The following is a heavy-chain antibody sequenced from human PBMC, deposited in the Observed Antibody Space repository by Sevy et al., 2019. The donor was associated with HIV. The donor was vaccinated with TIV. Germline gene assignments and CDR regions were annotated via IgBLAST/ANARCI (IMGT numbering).Heavy chain of an antibody. V-gene: IGHV4-59*13. CDR1: GGSISSYY. D-gene: IGHD3-16*01. Sequence: SETLSLTCTVSGGSISSYYWSWIRQPPGKGLEWIGYIYYSGSTNYNPSLKSRVTISIDTSKSQFSLKVSSVTAADTAVYYCAKVDRTYVSSWGLGTLVTVSS. J-gene: IGHJ4*02. CDR3: AKVDRTYVSS. CDR2: IYYSGST.